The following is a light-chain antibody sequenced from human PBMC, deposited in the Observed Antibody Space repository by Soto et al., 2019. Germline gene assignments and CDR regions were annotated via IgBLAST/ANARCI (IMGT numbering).Light chain of an antibody. Sequence: EIVLTQSPGTLSLSPGERATLSCRASQSVSSIFLAWYQHKPGQAPRLLIYGASTRATGIPDRFSGSGSGTDFILTISRLESEDFAVYYCQQYGSSPRTVGHGTRVEIK. CDR2: GAS. CDR1: QSVSSIF. V-gene: IGKV3-20*01. CDR3: QQYGSSPRT. J-gene: IGKJ1*01.